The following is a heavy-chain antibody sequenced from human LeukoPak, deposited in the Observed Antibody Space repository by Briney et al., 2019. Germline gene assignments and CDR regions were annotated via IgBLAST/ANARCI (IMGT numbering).Heavy chain of an antibody. CDR2: INPNSGGT. D-gene: IGHD6-19*01. CDR3: ARETVAGAVAGGD. Sequence: ASVKVSCKASGYTFTGYYMHWVRQAPGQGLGWMGWINPNSGGTNYAQKFQGRVTMTRDTSISTAYMELSRLRSDDTAVYYCARETVAGAVAGGDWGQGTLVTVSS. J-gene: IGHJ4*02. CDR1: GYTFTGYY. V-gene: IGHV1-2*02.